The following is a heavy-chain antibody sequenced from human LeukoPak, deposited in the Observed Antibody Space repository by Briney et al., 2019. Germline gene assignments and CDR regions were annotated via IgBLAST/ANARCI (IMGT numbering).Heavy chain of an antibody. Sequence: GGSLRVSCAASGFAFRGYTMSWVRQAPGKGLECVSGISDGAGTPYYADSVKGRFTISRDNSKNTLYLQINSLRAEDTAIYYCAKTWYTDSEDYWGQGTLVIVSS. CDR1: GFAFRGYT. J-gene: IGHJ4*02. CDR2: ISDGAGTP. D-gene: IGHD1-14*01. CDR3: AKTWYTDSEDY. V-gene: IGHV3-23*01.